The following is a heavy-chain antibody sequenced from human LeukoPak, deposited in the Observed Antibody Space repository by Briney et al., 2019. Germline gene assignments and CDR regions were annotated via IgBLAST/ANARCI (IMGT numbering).Heavy chain of an antibody. CDR1: GFTFSSYW. D-gene: IGHD3-3*01. V-gene: IGHV3-7*01. J-gene: IGHJ3*02. Sequence: GGSLRLSCAASGFTFSSYWMSWVRQAPGKGLEWVANIKQDGSENYYVDSVKGRFTISRDNAKNSLYLQMNSLRAEDTAVYYCARAGLGITIFGVVKNAFDIWGQGTMVTVSS. CDR3: ARAGLGITIFGVVKNAFDI. CDR2: IKQDGSEN.